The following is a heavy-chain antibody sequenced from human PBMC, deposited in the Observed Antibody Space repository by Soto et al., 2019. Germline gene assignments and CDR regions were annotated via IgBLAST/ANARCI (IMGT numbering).Heavy chain of an antibody. Sequence: PGGSLRLSCAASGFTFSSYAMHWVRQAPGKGLEWVAVISYGGSNKYYADSVKGRFTISRDNSKNTLYLQMNSLRAEDTAVYYCARTGRSGSYDRYYYYGMDVWGQGTTVTVSS. CDR2: ISYGGSNK. J-gene: IGHJ6*02. CDR1: GFTFSSYA. D-gene: IGHD3-10*01. CDR3: ARTGRSGSYDRYYYYGMDV. V-gene: IGHV3-30-3*01.